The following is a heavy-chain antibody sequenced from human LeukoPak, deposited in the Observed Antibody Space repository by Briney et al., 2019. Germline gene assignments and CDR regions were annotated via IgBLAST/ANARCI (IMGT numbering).Heavy chain of an antibody. D-gene: IGHD3-10*01. V-gene: IGHV3-48*04. CDR2: ISSSSSTI. CDR3: ARHRLVRGVILDY. CDR1: GFTFSSYS. J-gene: IGHJ4*02. Sequence: GGSLRLSCAASGFTFSSYSMNWVRQAPGKGLEWVSYISSSSSTIYYADSVKGRFTISRDNAKNSLYLQMNSLRAEDTAVYYCARHRLVRGVILDYWGQGTLVTVSS.